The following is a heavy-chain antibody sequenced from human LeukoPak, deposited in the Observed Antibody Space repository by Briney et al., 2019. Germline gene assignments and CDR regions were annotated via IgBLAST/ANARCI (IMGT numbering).Heavy chain of an antibody. CDR3: ARRMTTVTTLDY. CDR1: GGSISSSNW. V-gene: IGHV4-4*02. J-gene: IGHJ4*02. CDR2: IYHSGST. Sequence: PSGTLSLTCAVSGGSISSSNWWSWVRQPPGKGLEWIGEIYHSGSTNYNPSLKSRVTISVGKSKNQFSLKLSSVTAADTAVYYCARRMTTVTTLDYWGQGTLVTVSS. D-gene: IGHD4-17*01.